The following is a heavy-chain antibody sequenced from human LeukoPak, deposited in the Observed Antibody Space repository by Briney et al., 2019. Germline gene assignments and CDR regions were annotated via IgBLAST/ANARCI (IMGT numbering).Heavy chain of an antibody. CDR1: GYTFTSYY. Sequence: ASVKVSCKASGYTFTSYYMHWVRQAPGQGLEWMGIINPSGGSTSYAQKFQGRATMTRDTSTSTAYMELSRLRSDDTAVYYCAREGSSSSRGGRGYYYMDDWGKGTTVTVSS. CDR2: INPSGGST. CDR3: AREGSSSSRGGRGYYYMDD. V-gene: IGHV1-46*01. D-gene: IGHD6-6*01. J-gene: IGHJ6*03.